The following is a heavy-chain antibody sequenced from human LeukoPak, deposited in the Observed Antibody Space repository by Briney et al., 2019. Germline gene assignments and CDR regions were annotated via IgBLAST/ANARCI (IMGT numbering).Heavy chain of an antibody. CDR3: ARDYGGNASPWYFDL. CDR2: ISAYNGNT. V-gene: IGHV1-18*04. Sequence: ASVKVSCKASGYTFTSYGISWVRQAPGQGLEWMGWISAYNGNTNYAQKLQGRVTMTTDTSTSTAYMELSSLRSEDTAVYYCARDYGGNASPWYFDLWGRGTLVTVSS. CDR1: GYTFTSYG. D-gene: IGHD4-23*01. J-gene: IGHJ2*01.